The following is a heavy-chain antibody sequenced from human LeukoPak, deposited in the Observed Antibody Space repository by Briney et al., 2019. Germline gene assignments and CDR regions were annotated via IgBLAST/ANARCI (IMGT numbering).Heavy chain of an antibody. J-gene: IGHJ4*02. CDR1: GFTFSNAW. V-gene: IGHV3-15*01. CDR3: TTDQYYYDSSGYYSFFDY. Sequence: GGSLRLSCEASGFTFSNAWMSWVRQAPGKGLEWVGRIKSKTDGGTTDYAAPVKGRFTISRDDSKNTLYLQMNSLKTEDTAVYYCTTDQYYYDSSGYYSFFDYWGQGTLVTVSS. D-gene: IGHD3-22*01. CDR2: IKSKTDGGTT.